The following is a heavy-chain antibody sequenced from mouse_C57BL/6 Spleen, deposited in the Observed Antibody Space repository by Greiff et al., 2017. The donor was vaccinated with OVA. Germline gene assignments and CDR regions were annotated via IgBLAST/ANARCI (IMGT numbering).Heavy chain of an antibody. V-gene: IGHV1-18*01. J-gene: IGHJ1*03. CDR2: INPNNGGT. CDR1: GYTFTDYN. CDR3: AREENYYYGSSNWYFDV. Sequence: EVQLQQSGPELVKPGASVKIPCKASGYTFTDYNMDWVKQSHGKSLEWIGDINPNNGGTIYNQKFKGKATLTVDKSSSTAYMELRSLTSEDTAVYYCAREENYYYGSSNWYFDVWGTGTTVTVSS. D-gene: IGHD1-1*01.